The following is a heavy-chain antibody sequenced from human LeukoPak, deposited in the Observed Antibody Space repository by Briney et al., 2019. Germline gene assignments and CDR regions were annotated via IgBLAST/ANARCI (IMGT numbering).Heavy chain of an antibody. CDR1: GGSFSGYY. Sequence: SETLSLTCAVYGGSFSGYYWSWIRQPPGKGLEWIGEINHSGSTNYNPSLESRVTISVDTSKNQFSLKLSSVTAADTAVYYCAKSLYGSGSYYNWFDPWGQGTLVTVSS. V-gene: IGHV4-34*01. CDR2: INHSGST. J-gene: IGHJ5*02. CDR3: AKSLYGSGSYYNWFDP. D-gene: IGHD3-10*01.